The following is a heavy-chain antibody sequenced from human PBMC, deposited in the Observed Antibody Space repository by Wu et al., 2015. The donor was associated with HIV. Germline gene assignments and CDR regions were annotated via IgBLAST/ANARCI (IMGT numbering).Heavy chain of an antibody. Sequence: QVQLVQSGAEVKKPGSSVKVSCKASGGTFSSYAISWVRQAPGQGLEWMGRIIPIFGTANYAQKFQGRVTITADESTSTVHMELSSLRSEDTAVYYCARAHMDIVVVRAAPEDTGYFDNWGQGTLVTVSS. D-gene: IGHD2-15*01. CDR1: GGTFSSYA. V-gene: IGHV1-69*13. CDR3: ARAHMDIVVVRAAPEDTGYFDN. CDR2: IIPIFGTA. J-gene: IGHJ4*02.